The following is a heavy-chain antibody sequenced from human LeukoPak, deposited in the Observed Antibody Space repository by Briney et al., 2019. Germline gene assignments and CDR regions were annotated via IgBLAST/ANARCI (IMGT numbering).Heavy chain of an antibody. V-gene: IGHV1-69*04. CDR3: ARWYDSSGYSFGTNDY. CDR1: GGTLSSYA. D-gene: IGHD3-22*01. CDR2: IIPILGIA. Sequence: ASVKVSCKASGGTLSSYAISWVRQAPGQGLEWMGRIIPILGIANYAQKFQGRVTITADKSTSTAYMELSSLRSEDTAVYYCARWYDSSGYSFGTNDYWGQGTLVTVSS. J-gene: IGHJ4*02.